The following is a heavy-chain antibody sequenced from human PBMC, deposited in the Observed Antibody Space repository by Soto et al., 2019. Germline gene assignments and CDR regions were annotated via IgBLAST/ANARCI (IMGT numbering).Heavy chain of an antibody. CDR3: ARDAGAKLSSS. Sequence: VQLVQSGAEVKKPGSSVKVSCKASGGTFSSYRINWVRQAPGQGLEWVGGIVPIYRTADYAQKFQGRVTITADESARTAYMELRSLKANDTAVYYCARDAGAKLSSSWGHGTLVTVSS. CDR2: IVPIYRTA. V-gene: IGHV1-69*01. CDR1: GGTFSSYR. D-gene: IGHD6-13*01. J-gene: IGHJ4*01.